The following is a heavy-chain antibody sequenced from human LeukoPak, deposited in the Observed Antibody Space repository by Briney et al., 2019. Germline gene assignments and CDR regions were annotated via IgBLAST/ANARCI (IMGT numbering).Heavy chain of an antibody. V-gene: IGHV4-59*08. D-gene: IGHD3-22*01. CDR1: GGSINYYY. Sequence: SETLSLTCSVSGGSINYYYWSWIRQPPGKGLEWVGDIFYSGSTNYNPSLKSRVTLSVDTSKNQFSLKLSSVTAADTAVYYCARHPPRDSSGNDAFDIWGQGTMVTVSS. CDR3: ARHPPRDSSGNDAFDI. J-gene: IGHJ3*02. CDR2: IFYSGST.